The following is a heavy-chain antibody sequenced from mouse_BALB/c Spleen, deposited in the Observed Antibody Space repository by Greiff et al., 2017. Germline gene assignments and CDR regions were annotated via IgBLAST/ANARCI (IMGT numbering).Heavy chain of an antibody. D-gene: IGHD2-4*01. J-gene: IGHJ3*01. Sequence: VKLVESGAELVKPGASVKLSCKASGYTFTSYYMYWVKQRPGQGLEWIGEINPSNGGTNFNEKFKSKATLTVDKSSSTAYMQLSSLTSEDSAVYYCTRGDDYAWFAYWGQGTLVTVSA. CDR1: GYTFTSYY. CDR3: TRGDDYAWFAY. V-gene: IGHV1S81*02. CDR2: INPSNGGT.